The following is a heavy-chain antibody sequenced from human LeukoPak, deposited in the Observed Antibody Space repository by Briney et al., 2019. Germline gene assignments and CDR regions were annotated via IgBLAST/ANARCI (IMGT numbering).Heavy chain of an antibody. CDR3: AKDTNSWPTYFDY. J-gene: IGHJ4*02. CDR2: IDRDGSST. Sequence: GGSLRLSCAASGFTFSTYWMHWVRQAPGKGLVWVSRIDRDGSSTSYADSVKGRFTISRDNAKNTLYLQMKSLRAEDAALYYCAKDTNSWPTYFDYWGQGFLVTVSS. V-gene: IGHV3-74*01. D-gene: IGHD6-13*01. CDR1: GFTFSTYW.